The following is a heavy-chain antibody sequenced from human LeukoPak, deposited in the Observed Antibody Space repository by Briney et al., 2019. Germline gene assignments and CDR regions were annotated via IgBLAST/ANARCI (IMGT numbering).Heavy chain of an antibody. CDR1: GGSISSGSYY. D-gene: IGHD3-16*01. J-gene: IGHJ4*02. CDR3: ARKGGVFDY. Sequence: SETLSLTCTVSGGSISSGSYYWSWIRQPAGKGLEWIGRIYTSGSTNYNPSLKSRVTISVDTSKNQFSLNLSSVTAADTAVYYCARKGGVFDYWGQGTLVTVSS. CDR2: IYTSGST. V-gene: IGHV4-61*02.